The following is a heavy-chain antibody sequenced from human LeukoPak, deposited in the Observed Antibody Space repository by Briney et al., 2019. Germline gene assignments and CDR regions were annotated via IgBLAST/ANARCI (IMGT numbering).Heavy chain of an antibody. CDR3: AKGFSAFDI. Sequence: PGGSLRLSCAASGFTFSSYAMSWVRQAPGKGLEWVSAIGRSGDSSYYADSVKGRFTISRDNSKNTLYLQMNSLRAEDTAVYYWAKGFSAFDIWGQGTMVTVSS. J-gene: IGHJ3*02. CDR2: IGRSGDSS. V-gene: IGHV3-23*01. CDR1: GFTFSSYA.